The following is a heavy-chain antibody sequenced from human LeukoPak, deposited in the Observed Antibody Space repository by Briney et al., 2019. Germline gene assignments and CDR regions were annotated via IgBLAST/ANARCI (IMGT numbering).Heavy chain of an antibody. CDR1: GFNFRSYW. V-gene: IGHV3-74*01. CDR2: IKTDGSST. J-gene: IGHJ4*02. Sequence: GGSLRLSCAASGFNFRSYWVHWVRLVPGKGLEWISRIKTDGSSTFYADSVKGRFTISRDNAKNTLYLQMSSLRVEDTAVYYCARDLTAWLYYFDHWGQGTLVTVSS. D-gene: IGHD6-19*01. CDR3: ARDLTAWLYYFDH.